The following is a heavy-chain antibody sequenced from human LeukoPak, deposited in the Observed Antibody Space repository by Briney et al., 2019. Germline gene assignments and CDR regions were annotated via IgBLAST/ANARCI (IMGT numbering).Heavy chain of an antibody. J-gene: IGHJ3*02. CDR3: ARGSVVGVIGGWLDAFDI. Sequence: ASVKVSCKASGYTFTSYGISWVRQAPGQGLEWMGWISAYNGNTNYAQKLQGRVTMTTDTSTSTAYMELRSLRSDDTAVYYCARGSVVGVIGGWLDAFDIWGQGTMVTVSS. CDR2: ISAYNGNT. CDR1: GYTFTSYG. D-gene: IGHD3-22*01. V-gene: IGHV1-18*01.